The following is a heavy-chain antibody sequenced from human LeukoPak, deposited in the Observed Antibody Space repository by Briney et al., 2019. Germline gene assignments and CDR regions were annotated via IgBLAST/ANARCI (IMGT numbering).Heavy chain of an antibody. D-gene: IGHD4/OR15-4a*01. Sequence: SETLSLTCTVSGGSISSSSYYWGWIRQPPGKGLEWIGSIYYSGSTYYNPSLKSRVTISVDTSKNQFSLKLSSVTAADTAVYYCARHHGGADYGTTSLFYYYYYYMDVWGKGTTVTISS. CDR1: GGSISSSSYY. V-gene: IGHV4-39*01. CDR3: ARHHGGADYGTTSLFYYYYYYMDV. CDR2: IYYSGST. J-gene: IGHJ6*03.